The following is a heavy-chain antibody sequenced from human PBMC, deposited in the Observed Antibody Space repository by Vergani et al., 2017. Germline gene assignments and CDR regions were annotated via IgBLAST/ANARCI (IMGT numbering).Heavy chain of an antibody. J-gene: IGHJ6*04. CDR1: GFTFDDFA. CDR3: AKGQQLVFFSVDV. D-gene: IGHD6-13*01. Sequence: EVQLVESGGVVVQPGGSLRLSCAASGFTFDDFAMHWVRQVPGKRLEWVSLITWDGGTVYYADSVKGRFVISRDNAKSSLYLQMDSLRPEDTAHYYCAKGQQLVFFSVDVWGIGTSVTVTA. CDR2: ITWDGGTV. V-gene: IGHV3-43D*03.